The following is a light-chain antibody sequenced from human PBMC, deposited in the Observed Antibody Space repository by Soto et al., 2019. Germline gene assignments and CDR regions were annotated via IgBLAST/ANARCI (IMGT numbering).Light chain of an antibody. CDR2: WAS. Sequence: DIVMTQSPDSLAASLGERATINCKSSQSVLSSSNNENYLAWYQQKPRQPPKLLINWASTRETGVPDRFSGSGSGTDFTLTISSLQTEDVAVYYCQQYYGSPLTFGQGTKVEIK. V-gene: IGKV4-1*01. CDR3: QQYYGSPLT. CDR1: QSVLSSSNNENY. J-gene: IGKJ1*01.